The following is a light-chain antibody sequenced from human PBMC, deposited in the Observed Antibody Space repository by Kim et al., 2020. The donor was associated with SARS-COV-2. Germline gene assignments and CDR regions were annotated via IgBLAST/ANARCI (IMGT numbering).Light chain of an antibody. CDR3: QKYNSAPWT. CDR1: QRISHY. V-gene: IGKV1-27*01. CDR2: AAS. Sequence: ASVGDRVTITGRASQRISHYLAWYQQKPGKVPKLLIYAASALQSGVPSRFSGSGSGTDFTLTISSLQPEDVASYYCQKYNSAPWTFGQGTKVEIK. J-gene: IGKJ1*01.